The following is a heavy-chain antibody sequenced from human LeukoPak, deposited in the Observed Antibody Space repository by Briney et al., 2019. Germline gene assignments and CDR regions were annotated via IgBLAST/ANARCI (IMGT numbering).Heavy chain of an antibody. CDR3: ARGKHSDAAAIWYFDL. J-gene: IGHJ2*01. V-gene: IGHV4-34*01. CDR1: GGSFSSYY. D-gene: IGHD6-13*01. CDR2: INHSGST. Sequence: SSETLSLTCAVYGGSFSSYYWSWIRQPPGKGLEWIGEINHSGSTNYNPSLKSRVTISVDTSKNQFSLKLSSVTAADTAVYYCARGKHSDAAAIWYFDLWGRGTLVTVSS.